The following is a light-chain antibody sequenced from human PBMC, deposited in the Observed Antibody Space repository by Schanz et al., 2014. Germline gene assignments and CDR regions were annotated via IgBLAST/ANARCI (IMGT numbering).Light chain of an antibody. Sequence: SYELTQPPSVSVSPGQTASIPCSGDKLGDKYASWYHQKPGQSPVLVIYQDKKRPSGIPERFSGSNSGNTATLTISGTQAMDEADYYCQAWDTSTARGVVFGGGTKLTVL. CDR3: QAWDTSTARGVV. V-gene: IGLV3-1*01. CDR1: KLGDKY. J-gene: IGLJ2*01. CDR2: QDK.